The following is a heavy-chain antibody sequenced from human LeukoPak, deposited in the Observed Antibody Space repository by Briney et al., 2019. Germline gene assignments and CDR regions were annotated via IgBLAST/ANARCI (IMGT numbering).Heavy chain of an antibody. CDR1: GGSISSYY. CDR3: ARAVSSWFFNWFDP. CDR2: IYNSGST. D-gene: IGHD6-13*01. J-gene: IGHJ5*02. V-gene: IGHV4-59*01. Sequence: PSETLSLTCTVSGGSISSYYWSWIRQPPGKGLEWIGYIYNSGSTNYNPSLKSRVTISVDTSKNQLSLKLSSVTAADTAVYYCARAVSSWFFNWFDPWGQGTLVTVSS.